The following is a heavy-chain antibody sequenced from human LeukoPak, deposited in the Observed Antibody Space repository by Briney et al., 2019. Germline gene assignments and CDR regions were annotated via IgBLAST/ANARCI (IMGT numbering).Heavy chain of an antibody. V-gene: IGHV3-9*01. Sequence: GRSLRFSCAASGFTFDDYAMHWVRQAPGKGLEWVSGISWNSGSIGYADSVKGRFTISRDNAKNSLYLQMNSLRAEDTALYYCAKDREYSSSSSFDYWGQGTLVTVSS. J-gene: IGHJ4*02. D-gene: IGHD6-6*01. CDR2: ISWNSGSI. CDR3: AKDREYSSSSSFDY. CDR1: GFTFDDYA.